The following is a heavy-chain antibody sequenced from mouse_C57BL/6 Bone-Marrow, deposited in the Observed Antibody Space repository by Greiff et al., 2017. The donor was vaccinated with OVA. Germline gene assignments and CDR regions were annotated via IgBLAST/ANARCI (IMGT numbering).Heavy chain of an antibody. J-gene: IGHJ4*01. Sequence: EVHLVESGGGLVQPGGSLKLSCAASGFTFSDYGMAWVRQAPRKGPEWVAFISNLAYSIYYADTVTGRFTISRENAKNTLYLEMSSLRSEDTAMYYCARRPIYSYAMDYWGQGTSVTVSS. CDR2: ISNLAYSI. V-gene: IGHV5-15*01. CDR1: GFTFSDYG. CDR3: ARRPIYSYAMDY. D-gene: IGHD1-1*01.